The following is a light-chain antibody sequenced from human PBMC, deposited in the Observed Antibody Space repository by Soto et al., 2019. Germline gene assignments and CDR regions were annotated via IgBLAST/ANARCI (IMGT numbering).Light chain of an antibody. Sequence: QSVLTQPPSVSGAPGQRVTISCTGSSSNIGAGYDVHWYQQLPGTAPKLLIYGNSNRPSGVPDRFSGSKSGTSASLAITWLQADDEADYYCQSYDSSLSGSVFGGGTKLTVL. CDR3: QSYDSSLSGSV. CDR2: GNS. V-gene: IGLV1-40*01. J-gene: IGLJ2*01. CDR1: SSNIGAGYD.